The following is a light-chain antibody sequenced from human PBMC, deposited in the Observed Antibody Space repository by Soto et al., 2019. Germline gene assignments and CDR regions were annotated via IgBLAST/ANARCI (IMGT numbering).Light chain of an antibody. V-gene: IGLV2-23*02. J-gene: IGLJ2*01. CDR1: SSDGGSYNL. CDR2: EVS. CDR3: CSYAGSSTFRVV. Sequence: QSVLTQPPSVSGSPGQSITISCTGTSSDGGSYNLVSWYQQHPGKAPKLMIYEVSKRPSGVSNRFSGSKSGNTASLTISGLQAEDEADYYCCSYAGSSTFRVVFGGGTKLTVL.